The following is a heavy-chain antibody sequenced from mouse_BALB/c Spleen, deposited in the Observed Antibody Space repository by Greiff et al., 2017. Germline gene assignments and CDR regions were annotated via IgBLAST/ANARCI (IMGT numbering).Heavy chain of an antibody. D-gene: IGHD1-1*01. CDR2: IDPSDSET. V-gene: IGHV1-69*02. CDR3: ANDYGSSYGYYAMDY. CDR1: GYTFTSYW. J-gene: IGHJ4*01. Sequence: QVQLQQPGAELVKPGAPVKLSCKASGYTFTSYWMNWVKQRPGRGLEWIGRIDPSDSETHYNQKFKDKATLTVDKSSSTAYIQLSSLTSEDSAVYYCANDYGSSYGYYAMDYWGQGTSVTVSS.